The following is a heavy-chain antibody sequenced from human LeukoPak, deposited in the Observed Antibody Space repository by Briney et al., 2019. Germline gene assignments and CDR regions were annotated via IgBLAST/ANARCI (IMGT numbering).Heavy chain of an antibody. CDR3: AKDYDSSGYYYFPPGY. V-gene: IGHV3-23*01. D-gene: IGHD3-22*01. J-gene: IGHJ4*02. CDR1: GFTFSSYA. Sequence: GGSLRLSCAASGFTFSSYAMSWVRQAPGKGLEWVSAISGSSGSTYYADSVKGRFTISRDNSKNTLYLQMNSLRAEDTAVYYCAKDYDSSGYYYFPPGYWGQGTLVTVSS. CDR2: ISGSSGST.